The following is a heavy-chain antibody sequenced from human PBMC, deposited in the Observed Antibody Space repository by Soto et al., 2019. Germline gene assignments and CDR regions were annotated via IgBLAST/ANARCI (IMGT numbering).Heavy chain of an antibody. CDR1: GYTYTHYG. V-gene: IGHV1-18*04. D-gene: IGHD2-2*01. Sequence: QVQLVQSGAEVKKPGASVKVSCKSSGYTYTHYGISWVRPAPGQGLEWMGWSSAYNGDTKYAQKFQGRVTMTTDASTRTAYMELRSLRSDDTAVEYCARDLRLNCSSTSCSTSWFDPWGQGTLVSVSS. CDR3: ARDLRLNCSSTSCSTSWFDP. J-gene: IGHJ5*02. CDR2: SSAYNGDT.